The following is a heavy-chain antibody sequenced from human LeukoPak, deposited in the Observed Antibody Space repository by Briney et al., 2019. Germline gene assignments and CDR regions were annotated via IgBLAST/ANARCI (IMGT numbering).Heavy chain of an antibody. J-gene: IGHJ4*02. CDR3: ARHDSSGSTFDY. Sequence: SETLSLTCAVYGGSFSGYYWSWIRQPPGKGLEWIGEINHSGSTNYNPSLKSRVTISVDTSKNQFSPKLSSVTAADTAVYYCARHDSSGSTFDYWGQGTLVTVSS. CDR2: INHSGST. D-gene: IGHD6-19*01. V-gene: IGHV4-34*01. CDR1: GGSFSGYY.